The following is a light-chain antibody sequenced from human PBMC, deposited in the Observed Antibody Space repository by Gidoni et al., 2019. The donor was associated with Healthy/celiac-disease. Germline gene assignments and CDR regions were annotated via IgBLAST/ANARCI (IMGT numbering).Light chain of an antibody. J-gene: IGKJ5*01. CDR1: QGISSY. CDR3: QQLNSYPLPT. CDR2: AAS. V-gene: IGKV1-9*01. Sequence: DIQLTQSTSLLSASVGDRVTITCRASQGISSYLAWYQQQPGKATKLLIYAASTLQIGVPSRFSGSGSGTEFTLTITSLQPQHVATYYCQQLNSYPLPTFGQGTRLEIK.